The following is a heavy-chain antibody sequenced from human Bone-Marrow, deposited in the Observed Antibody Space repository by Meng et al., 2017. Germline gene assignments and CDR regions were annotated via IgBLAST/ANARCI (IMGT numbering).Heavy chain of an antibody. CDR1: GFIFSSYA. Sequence: GESLKISCAASGFIFSSYAMHWVRQAPGKGLEWVAVISYDGSNKYYADSVKGRFTISRDNSKNTLYLQMNSLGAEDTAVYYCARVLPSLAAAGPFDPWGQGTLVTVSS. J-gene: IGHJ5*02. D-gene: IGHD6-13*01. CDR3: ARVLPSLAAAGPFDP. CDR2: ISYDGSNK. V-gene: IGHV3-30*04.